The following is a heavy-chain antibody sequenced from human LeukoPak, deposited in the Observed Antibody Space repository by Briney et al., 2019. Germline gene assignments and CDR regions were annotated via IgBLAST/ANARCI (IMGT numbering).Heavy chain of an antibody. D-gene: IGHD4-11*01. CDR1: GGSISSYY. CDR2: IYYSGST. Sequence: SETLSPTCTVSGGSISSYYWSWIRQPPGKGLEWIGYIYYSGSTNYNPSLKSRVTISVDTSKNQFSLRLSSVTAADTAVYFCARHDYSNYPSFDYWGQGTLVTVSS. V-gene: IGHV4-59*08. J-gene: IGHJ4*02. CDR3: ARHDYSNYPSFDY.